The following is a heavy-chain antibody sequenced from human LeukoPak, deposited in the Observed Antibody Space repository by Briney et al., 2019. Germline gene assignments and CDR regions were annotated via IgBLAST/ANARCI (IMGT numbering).Heavy chain of an antibody. V-gene: IGHV3-30*18. J-gene: IGHJ4*02. Sequence: QPGRSLRLSCAASGFTFSIDGMHWVRQAPGKGLEWGADISYDGSNKYYADSVKGRFTISRDNFENTLYLQMNSLRAKDTAVYYCAKEVGDDYIWESYRYFDYWGQGTLVTVSS. CDR3: AKEVGDDYIWESYRYFDY. CDR2: ISYDGSNK. CDR1: GFTFSIDG. D-gene: IGHD3-16*02.